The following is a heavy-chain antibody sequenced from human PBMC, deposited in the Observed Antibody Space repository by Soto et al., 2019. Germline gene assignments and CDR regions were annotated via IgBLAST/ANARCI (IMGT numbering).Heavy chain of an antibody. J-gene: IGHJ4*02. Sequence: SETLSLTCTVSGGSISSSSYYWGWIRQPPGKGLEWIGSIYYSGSTYYNPSLKSRATISVDTSKNQLSLKLSSVTAADTAVYYCASYSSSSGYFDYWGQGTLITVSS. V-gene: IGHV4-39*01. CDR2: IYYSGST. CDR1: GGSISSSSYY. D-gene: IGHD6-13*01. CDR3: ASYSSSSGYFDY.